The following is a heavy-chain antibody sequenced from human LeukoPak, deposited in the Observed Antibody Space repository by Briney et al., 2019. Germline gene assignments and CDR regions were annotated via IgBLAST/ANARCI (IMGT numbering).Heavy chain of an antibody. CDR3: ARQARYCSSTSCYGPIDY. Sequence: GESLKISCKGSGYSFTSYWIGWVRQMPRKGLEWMGIIYPGDSDTRYSPSFQGQVTISADKSISTAYLQWSSLKASDTAMYYCARQARYCSSTSCYGPIDYWGQGTLVTVSS. V-gene: IGHV5-51*01. D-gene: IGHD2-2*01. J-gene: IGHJ4*02. CDR2: IYPGDSDT. CDR1: GYSFTSYW.